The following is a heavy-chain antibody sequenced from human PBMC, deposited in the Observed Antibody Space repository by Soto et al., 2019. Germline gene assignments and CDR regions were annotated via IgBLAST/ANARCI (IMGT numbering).Heavy chain of an antibody. D-gene: IGHD3-10*01. CDR1: GVSLTSGNW. CDR2: IFHDGTA. Sequence: TCAVSGVSLTSGNWWTWVRQSPQRGLEYIGEIFHDGTANYYPSFERRVAMSVDTSRNQFSLKLTSVTAADTAVYFCARLVYDTRLNYMYFDFWGPGTLVTVSS. V-gene: IGHV4-4*01. CDR3: ARLVYDTRLNYMYFDF. J-gene: IGHJ4*02.